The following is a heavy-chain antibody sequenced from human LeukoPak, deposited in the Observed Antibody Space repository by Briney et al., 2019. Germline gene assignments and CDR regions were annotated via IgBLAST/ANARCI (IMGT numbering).Heavy chain of an antibody. CDR2: INSDGSST. Sequence: PGGSLRLSCAASGFTFSSYAMHWVRQAPGKGLVWVSRINSDGSSTSYADSVKGRFTISRDNAKNTLYLQMNSLRAEDTAVYYCARRAGAYSHPYDYWGQGTLVTVSS. CDR3: ARRAGAYSHPYDY. J-gene: IGHJ4*02. V-gene: IGHV3-74*01. CDR1: GFTFSSYA. D-gene: IGHD4/OR15-4a*01.